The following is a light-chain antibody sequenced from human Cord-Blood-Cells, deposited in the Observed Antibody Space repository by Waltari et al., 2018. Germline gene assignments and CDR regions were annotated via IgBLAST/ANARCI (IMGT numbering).Light chain of an antibody. CDR3: QQRSNWPRT. J-gene: IGKJ1*01. Sequence: EIVLTQSPATLSLSPGERATLSCRASQSVSSYLAWYQQKPGQAPRLLIYDASNRATGIPAMFSGSGSVTDFTLTISSLEPEDFAVYYCQQRSNWPRTFGQGTKVEIK. V-gene: IGKV3-11*01. CDR1: QSVSSY. CDR2: DAS.